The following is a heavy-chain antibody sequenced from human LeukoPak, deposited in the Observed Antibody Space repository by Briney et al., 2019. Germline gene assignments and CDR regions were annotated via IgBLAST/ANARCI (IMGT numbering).Heavy chain of an antibody. CDR1: GFTFSSYS. J-gene: IGHJ4*02. Sequence: SGGSQRLSCAASGFTFSSYSMNWVRQAPGKGLEWVSYISSSSSTIYYADSVKGRFTISRDNAKNSLYLQMNSLRAEDTAVYYCATPLVGLTYWGQGTLVTVSS. CDR3: ATPLVGLTY. CDR2: ISSSSSTI. D-gene: IGHD2-2*01. V-gene: IGHV3-48*04.